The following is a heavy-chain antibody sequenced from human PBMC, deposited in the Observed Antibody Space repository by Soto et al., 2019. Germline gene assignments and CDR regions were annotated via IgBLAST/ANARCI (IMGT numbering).Heavy chain of an antibody. D-gene: IGHD3-3*01. CDR2: FDPEDGET. CDR1: GYTLTELS. Sequence: GASVKVSCKVSGYTLTELSMHWVRQAPGKGLEWMGGFDPEDGETIYAQKFQGRVTMTEDTSTDTAYMELSSLRSEDTAVYYCASHYDFWIGYYSTSSHNWFDPWGQGTLVTVSS. CDR3: ASHYDFWIGYYSTSSHNWFDP. V-gene: IGHV1-24*01. J-gene: IGHJ5*02.